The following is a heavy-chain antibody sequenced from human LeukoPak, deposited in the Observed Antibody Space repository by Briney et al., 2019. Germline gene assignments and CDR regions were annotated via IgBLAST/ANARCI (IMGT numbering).Heavy chain of an antibody. CDR3: AREEHYYDSSGYFSNYFDY. CDR2: ISAYNGNT. V-gene: IGHV1-18*01. CDR1: GYTFTSYG. J-gene: IGHJ4*02. D-gene: IGHD3-22*01. Sequence: GASVNVSCKASGYTFTSYGISWVRQAPGQGLEWMGWISAYNGNTNYAQKLQGRVTMTTDTSTSTAYMELRSLRSDDTAVYYCAREEHYYDSSGYFSNYFDYWGQGTLVTVSS.